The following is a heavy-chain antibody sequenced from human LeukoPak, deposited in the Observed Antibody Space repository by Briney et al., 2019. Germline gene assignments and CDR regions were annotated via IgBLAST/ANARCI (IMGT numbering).Heavy chain of an antibody. CDR1: GFTFSIYA. CDR3: TRVGYIDEGIDY. D-gene: IGHD5-24*01. V-gene: IGHV3-7*04. CDR2: IKQDGSKK. J-gene: IGHJ4*02. Sequence: GGSLRLSCAASGFTFSIYAMTWVRQAPGKGLEWVANIKQDGSKKSYVDSVKGRFTISRDNAKNSLYLQMNSLRAEDTAIYYCTRVGYIDEGIDYWGQGTLVTVSS.